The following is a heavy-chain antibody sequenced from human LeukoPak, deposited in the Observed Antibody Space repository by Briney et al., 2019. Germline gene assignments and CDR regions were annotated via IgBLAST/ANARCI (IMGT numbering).Heavy chain of an antibody. CDR3: ARHPGTVVTWFDP. CDR2: IYTSGST. V-gene: IGHV4-4*09. J-gene: IGHJ5*02. Sequence: PSETLSLTCTVSGGSISSYYWSWIRQPPGKGLEWIGYIYTSGSTNYNPSLKSRVTISVDTSKNQFSLKLSSVTAADTAVYYCARHPGTVVTWFDPWGQGTLVTVSS. D-gene: IGHD4-23*01. CDR1: GGSISSYY.